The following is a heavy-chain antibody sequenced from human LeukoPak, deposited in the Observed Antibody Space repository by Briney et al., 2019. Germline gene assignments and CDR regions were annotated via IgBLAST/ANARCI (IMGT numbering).Heavy chain of an antibody. J-gene: IGHJ4*02. CDR3: ARDQPSSRLHY. V-gene: IGHV4-34*01. D-gene: IGHD6-13*01. Sequence: SETLCLSCAVSGVSFSGYARSWIRQPPGKGLEWVGEINLSGGTTYNPSPKSRVTISADTSQSQCCLNLSSVTAAGTPVYFCARDQPSSRLHYWGKETLVTVS. CDR1: GVSFSGYA. CDR2: INLSGGT.